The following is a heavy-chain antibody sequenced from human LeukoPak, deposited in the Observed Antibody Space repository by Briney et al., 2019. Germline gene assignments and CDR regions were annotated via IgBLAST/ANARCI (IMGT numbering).Heavy chain of an antibody. CDR1: GFTFSSYG. Sequence: GGSLRLSCAASGFTFSSYGMHWVRQAPGKGLEWVSYISRSSSTIYYADFVKGRFTISRDNAKNSLYLQMNSLRAEDTAVYYCARDRSVADTTDYWGQGTLVTVSS. CDR3: ARDRSVADTTDY. CDR2: ISRSSSTI. D-gene: IGHD6-19*01. V-gene: IGHV3-48*01. J-gene: IGHJ4*02.